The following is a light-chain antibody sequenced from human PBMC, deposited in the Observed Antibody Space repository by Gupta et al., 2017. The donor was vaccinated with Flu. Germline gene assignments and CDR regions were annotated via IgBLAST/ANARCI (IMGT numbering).Light chain of an antibody. V-gene: IGKV1-5*03. CDR1: QSISSW. CDR3: QQYNSYRYS. Sequence: DIQMTESPSTLSASVGDRVTITCLASQSISSWLDWYQQKPGKAPKLLIYKASSLESGVPSRFSGSGSGTEFTLTISRLQPDDFATYYCQQYNSYRYSFDQGTKLEIK. CDR2: KAS. J-gene: IGKJ2*03.